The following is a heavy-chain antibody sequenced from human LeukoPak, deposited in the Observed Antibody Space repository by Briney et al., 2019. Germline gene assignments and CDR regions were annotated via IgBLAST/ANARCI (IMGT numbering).Heavy chain of an antibody. D-gene: IGHD3-22*01. CDR2: IYTSGST. Sequence: PSETLSLTCTVSGGSISSGSYYWSWIRQPAGKGLEWIGRIYTSGSTNYNPSLKSRDTISVDTSKNQFSLKLSSVTAADTAVYYCARVSAEAWLSSYYYYMDVWGKGTTVTVSS. CDR1: GGSISSGSYY. V-gene: IGHV4-61*02. CDR3: ARVSAEAWLSSYYYYMDV. J-gene: IGHJ6*03.